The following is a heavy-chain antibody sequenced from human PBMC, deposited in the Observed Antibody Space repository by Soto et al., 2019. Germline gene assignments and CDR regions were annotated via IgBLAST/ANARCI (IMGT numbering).Heavy chain of an antibody. Sequence: EVQLLESGGDLVQPGGSLRLSFAASGFTFSIYSMSWVRQAPGKGLEFVSTISGSGINTYYADSVKGRFTISRDISKNTLYLQMNSLRAEDTAVYYCAKDVGSSRCGDSFDYWGQGTLVTVSS. J-gene: IGHJ4*02. V-gene: IGHV3-23*01. CDR3: AKDVGSSRCGDSFDY. CDR1: GFTFSIYS. CDR2: ISGSGINT. D-gene: IGHD6-13*01.